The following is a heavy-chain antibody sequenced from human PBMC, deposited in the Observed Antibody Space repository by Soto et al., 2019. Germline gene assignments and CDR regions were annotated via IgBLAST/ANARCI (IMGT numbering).Heavy chain of an antibody. CDR1: GYSFTGYY. CDR3: ERGDYGTGGYPFPYFDY. CDR2: INPDSGAT. Sequence: HEHLVQSGAEVKRPGASLKVSCKASGYSFTGYYIHCVRQAPGQGLEWMGWINPDSGATNYAQNFQGRGTLTSDTSISTASMDLTSLTSDDTAVYYCERGDYGTGGYPFPYFDYWGQGTLVIVSS. D-gene: IGHD2-8*02. V-gene: IGHV1-2*02. J-gene: IGHJ4*02.